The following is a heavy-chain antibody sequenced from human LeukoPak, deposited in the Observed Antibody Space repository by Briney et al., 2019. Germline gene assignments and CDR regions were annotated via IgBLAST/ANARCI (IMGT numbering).Heavy chain of an antibody. CDR2: INSNSGGT. CDR1: GYTFTGYY. V-gene: IGHV1-2*02. CDR3: ARDLIAVADVGGWFDP. Sequence: ASVKVSCKASGYTFTGYYMHWVRQAPGQGLEWMGWINSNSGGTNYAQKFQGRVTMTRDTSISTAYMELSRLRSDDTAVYYCARDLIAVADVGGWFDPWGKGTLVTVSS. J-gene: IGHJ5*02. D-gene: IGHD6-19*01.